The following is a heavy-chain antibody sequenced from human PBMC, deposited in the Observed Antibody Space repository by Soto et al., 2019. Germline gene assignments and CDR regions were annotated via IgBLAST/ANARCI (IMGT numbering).Heavy chain of an antibody. V-gene: IGHV4-30-2*01. J-gene: IGHJ4*02. CDR2: IYHSGST. D-gene: IGHD1-7*01. CDR3: VTERRNYEFDY. CDR1: GGSISSGGYS. Sequence: PSETLSLTCAVSGGSISSGGYSWSWIRQPPGKGLEWIGYIYHSGSTYYNPSLKSRVTISVDRSKNQFSLKLSSVTAADTAMYYCVTERRNYEFDYWGQGILVTVSS.